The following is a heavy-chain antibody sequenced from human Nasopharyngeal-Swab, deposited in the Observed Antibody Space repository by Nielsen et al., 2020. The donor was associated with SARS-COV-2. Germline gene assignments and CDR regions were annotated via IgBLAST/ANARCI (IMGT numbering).Heavy chain of an antibody. CDR1: GFTFSSYW. CDR3: GRDLGGRFST. V-gene: IGHV3-74*01. Sequence: GGSLRLSCAASGFTFSSYWMHWVRQVPGKGLVWVSRIDERGSTINHADSVEGRFTISRDNAKNTLFLQMNSLRAEDTAVYYCGRDLGGRFSTWGQGTLVTVSS. D-gene: IGHD3-16*01. CDR2: IDERGSTI. J-gene: IGHJ5*02.